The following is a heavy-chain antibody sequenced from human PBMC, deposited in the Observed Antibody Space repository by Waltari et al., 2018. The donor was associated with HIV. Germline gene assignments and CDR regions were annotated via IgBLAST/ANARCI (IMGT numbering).Heavy chain of an antibody. V-gene: IGHV4-39*01. Sequence: QLQLQESGPGLVKPSETLSLTCTVSGGSFSSSSYYWGWIRQPPGKGLEWIGSVYYSGNTYYNPSLKSRVTISVDTSKNQVSLKLSSVTAADTAVYYCARQDSTFDYWGQGTLVTVSS. J-gene: IGHJ4*02. CDR3: ARQDSTFDY. CDR1: GGSFSSSSYY. CDR2: VYYSGNT.